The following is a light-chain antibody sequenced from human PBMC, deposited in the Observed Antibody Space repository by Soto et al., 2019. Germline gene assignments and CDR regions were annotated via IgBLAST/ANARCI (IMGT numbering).Light chain of an antibody. Sequence: QSALTQPRSVSGSPGQSVTISCTGTSSDVGRYNLVSWYQQHPGKAPRLMIYDVTKRPSGAPDRFSGSKSGNTASLTISGLQAEDEADYYCSSYAGTYTVFGGGTKLTVL. CDR3: SSYAGTYTV. CDR1: SSDVGRYNL. J-gene: IGLJ3*02. V-gene: IGLV2-11*01. CDR2: DVT.